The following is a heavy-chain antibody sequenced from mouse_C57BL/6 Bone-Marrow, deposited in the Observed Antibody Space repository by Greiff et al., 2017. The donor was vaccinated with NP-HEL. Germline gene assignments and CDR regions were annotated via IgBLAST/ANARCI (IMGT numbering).Heavy chain of an antibody. V-gene: IGHV14-2*01. CDR1: GFNIKDYY. J-gene: IGHJ4*01. CDR2: IDHEDGET. CDR3: ARDYGIFYYYAMDY. Sequence: EVKLVESGAELVKPGASVKLSCTASGFNIKDYYMHWVKQRTEQGLEWIGRIDHEDGETKYAPKFQGKAIITADTSSNTDYLQLSSLTSEDTAVYYCARDYGIFYYYAMDYWGQGTTVTVSS. D-gene: IGHD1-1*01.